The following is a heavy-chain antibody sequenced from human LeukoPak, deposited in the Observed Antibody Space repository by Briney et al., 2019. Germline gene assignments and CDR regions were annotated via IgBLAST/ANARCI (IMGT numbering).Heavy chain of an antibody. Sequence: GGSLRLSCAASGFTFSSYGMHWVRQAPGKGLEWVAVISYDGSNKYYADSVKGRFTISRDNSKNTLYLQMNSLRAEDTAVYYCANLLNRDAFDIWGQGTMVTVSS. J-gene: IGHJ3*02. CDR2: ISYDGSNK. CDR1: GFTFSSYG. D-gene: IGHD1-14*01. CDR3: ANLLNRDAFDI. V-gene: IGHV3-30*18.